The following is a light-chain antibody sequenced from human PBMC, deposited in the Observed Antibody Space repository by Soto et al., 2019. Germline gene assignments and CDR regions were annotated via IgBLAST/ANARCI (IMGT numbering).Light chain of an antibody. CDR1: QGIRND. CDR2: AAS. V-gene: IGKV1-6*01. Sequence: AIQMTQSPSSLSASVGDRVTITCRASQGIRNDLGWYQQKPGKAPKLLIFAASTLQSGVPARFSGSGSGTDFTLTISSLQPEDFATYYCQQDDSYPLTFGGGTKVEI. CDR3: QQDDSYPLT. J-gene: IGKJ4*01.